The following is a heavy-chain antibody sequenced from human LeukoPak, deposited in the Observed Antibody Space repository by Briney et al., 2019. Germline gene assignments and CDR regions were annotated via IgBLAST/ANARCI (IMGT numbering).Heavy chain of an antibody. CDR1: GYSISSGYY. CDR2: IYHSGST. J-gene: IGHJ3*02. Sequence: KPSETLSLTCTVSGYSISSGYYWGWIRQPPGKGLEWDGSIYHSGSTYYNPSHKSRVTISVDTSKNQFSLKLSSVTAADTAVYYCASGYSYGSDWAFDIWGQGTMVTVSS. CDR3: ASGYSYGSDWAFDI. V-gene: IGHV4-38-2*02. D-gene: IGHD5-18*01.